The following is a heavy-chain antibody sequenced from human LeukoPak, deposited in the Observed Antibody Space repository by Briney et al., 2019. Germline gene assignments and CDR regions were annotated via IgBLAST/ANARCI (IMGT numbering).Heavy chain of an antibody. D-gene: IGHD3-9*01. Sequence: GSLRLSCSASGFTFSSYAMSWVRQAPGKGLEWVSAISGSGGSTYYADSVKGRFTISRDNSKNTLYLQMNSLRAEDTAVYYCAQGTYYDILTGYPRWGQGTLVTVSS. V-gene: IGHV3-23*01. CDR2: ISGSGGST. CDR1: GFTFSSYA. J-gene: IGHJ4*02. CDR3: AQGTYYDILTGYPR.